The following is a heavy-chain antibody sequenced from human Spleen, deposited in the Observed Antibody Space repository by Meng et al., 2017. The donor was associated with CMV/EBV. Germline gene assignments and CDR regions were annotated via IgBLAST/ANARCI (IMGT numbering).Heavy chain of an antibody. V-gene: IGHV4-39*07. CDR3: ARVDLRSQGWFDP. CDR1: GGSISSGGYY. J-gene: IGHJ5*02. D-gene: IGHD2-15*01. Sequence: SGGSISSGGYYWSWIRQHPGKGLEWIGSVYYSGRTYYSPSLKSRVIISVDKSKTNFSLKLTSVTAADTAVYYCARVDLRSQGWFDPWGQGTLVTVSS. CDR2: VYYSGRT.